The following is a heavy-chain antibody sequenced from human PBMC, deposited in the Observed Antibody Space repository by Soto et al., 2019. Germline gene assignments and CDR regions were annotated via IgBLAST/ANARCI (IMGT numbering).Heavy chain of an antibody. CDR1: GYTFTSYG. CDR3: AGSTVWFGELCFNWFAP. CDR2: ISAYNGNT. D-gene: IGHD3-10*01. J-gene: IGHJ5*02. Sequence: QVQLVQSGAEVKKPGASVKVSCKASGYTFTSYGISWVRQAPGQGLEWMGWISAYNGNTNYAQKLQGRVTMTTDTSTRTAYRELRSLRSADTAMYYCAGSTVWFGELCFNWFAPWGHGTLVTVSS. V-gene: IGHV1-18*01.